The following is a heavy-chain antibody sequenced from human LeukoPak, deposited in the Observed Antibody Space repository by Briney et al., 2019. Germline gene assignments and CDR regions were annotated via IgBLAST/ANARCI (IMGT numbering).Heavy chain of an antibody. D-gene: IGHD3-3*01. CDR3: ARSRSYDFWSGYYAYFDY. CDR1: GGSISSSSDY. Sequence: SETLSLTCTVSGGSISSSSDYWGWIRQPPGKGLEWIGSIYYSGSTYYNPSLKSRVTISVDTSKNQFSLKLSSVTAADTAVYYCARSRSYDFWSGYYAYFDYWGQGTLVTVSS. J-gene: IGHJ4*02. V-gene: IGHV4-39*07. CDR2: IYYSGST.